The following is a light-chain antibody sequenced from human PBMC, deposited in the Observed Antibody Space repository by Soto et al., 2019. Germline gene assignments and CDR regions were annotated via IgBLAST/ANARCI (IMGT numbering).Light chain of an antibody. CDR2: AAS. V-gene: IGKV1-8*01. Sequence: AIRMTQSPSSFSASTGDRVTISCRASQGISSYLAWYQQKPGQAPKLLIYAASTMQTGVPSRFSGSGSGTDFTLTISGLQSEDVGTYYCQQHHSYPRTFGQGTKVEIK. J-gene: IGKJ1*01. CDR3: QQHHSYPRT. CDR1: QGISSY.